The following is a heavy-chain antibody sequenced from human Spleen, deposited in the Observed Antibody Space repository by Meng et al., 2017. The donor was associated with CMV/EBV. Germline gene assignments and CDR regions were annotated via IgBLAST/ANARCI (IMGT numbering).Heavy chain of an antibody. V-gene: IGHV1-8*01. J-gene: IGHJ6*02. D-gene: IGHD2-2*01. CDR1: GYTFTSYD. CDR3: ARGLGCSSANCNFYYGVDV. CDR2: MNPNSGNT. Sequence: ASVKVSCKASGYTFTSYDINWVRQATGQGLEWMGWMNPNSGNTGYAQKFQGRVTMTRNTSISTAYMELSSLRSEDTAVYYCARGLGCSSANCNFYYGVDVWGQGTTVTVSS.